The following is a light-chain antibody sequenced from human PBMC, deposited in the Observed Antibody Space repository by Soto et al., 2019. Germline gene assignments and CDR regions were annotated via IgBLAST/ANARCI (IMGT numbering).Light chain of an antibody. V-gene: IGKV3-15*01. J-gene: IGKJ2*01. CDR1: QSVSSN. Sequence: EIVMTQSPATLSVSPGERATLSCRASQSVSSNLAWYQQKPGHAPRLLIYGASTRATGIPARFSGSGSGTEFTLTISSLQSEDFALYYCQQYNNWPPYTFGQGTKLEI. CDR3: QQYNNWPPYT. CDR2: GAS.